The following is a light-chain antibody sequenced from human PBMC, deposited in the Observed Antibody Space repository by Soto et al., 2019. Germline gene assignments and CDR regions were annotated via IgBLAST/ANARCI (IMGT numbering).Light chain of an antibody. CDR3: QQYNTYWT. J-gene: IGKJ1*01. CDR1: QSINGW. V-gene: IGKV1-5*01. CDR2: DAS. Sequence: DIQVSQSRSTRASSVGGRVTITCRASQSINGWLAWYQQKPGQAPNLLIYDASSLKSGVPPRFSGSGSETEFTLTISSLQPDDFATYYCQQYNTYWTFGQGTKVDIK.